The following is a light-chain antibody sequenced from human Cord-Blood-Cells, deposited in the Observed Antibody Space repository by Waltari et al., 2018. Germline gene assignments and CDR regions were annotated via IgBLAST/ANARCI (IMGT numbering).Light chain of an antibody. CDR3: SSYTSSSTGV. J-gene: IGLJ2*01. Sequence: QSALTQPASVSGSPGQSFTLSCTGTSSDVGGYNYVSWYQQHPGKAPKLMIYDVSNRPSGVSNRFSGSKSGNTASLTISELQAEDGADYYCSSYTSSSTGVFGGGTKLTVL. CDR1: SSDVGGYNY. CDR2: DVS. V-gene: IGLV2-14*01.